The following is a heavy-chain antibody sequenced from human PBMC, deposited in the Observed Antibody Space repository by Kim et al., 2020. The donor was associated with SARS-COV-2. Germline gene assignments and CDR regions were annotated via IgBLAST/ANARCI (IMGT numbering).Heavy chain of an antibody. J-gene: IGHJ4*02. D-gene: IGHD4-17*01. CDR3: ARGYGDCIDY. Sequence: YANSEKGRFTISRDKSKSTLFPQMNSLRAEDMAVYYCARGYGDCIDYWGRGILVTVSS. V-gene: IGHV3-33*01.